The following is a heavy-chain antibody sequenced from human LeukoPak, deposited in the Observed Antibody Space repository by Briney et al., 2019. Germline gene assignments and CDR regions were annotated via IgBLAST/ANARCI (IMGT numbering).Heavy chain of an antibody. CDR1: VFTFSSYA. J-gene: IGHJ4*02. D-gene: IGHD2-21*02. V-gene: IGHV3-30*03. CDR2: ISYDGSNE. CDR3: ATLVTALDN. Sequence: PGGSLRLSCEASVFTFSSYAMHWVRQAPGKGLEWVAVISYDGSNEYYADSVKGRFTISRDNSKNTLYLQMNSLRPEDTAVYYCATLVTALDNWGQGTLVTVSS.